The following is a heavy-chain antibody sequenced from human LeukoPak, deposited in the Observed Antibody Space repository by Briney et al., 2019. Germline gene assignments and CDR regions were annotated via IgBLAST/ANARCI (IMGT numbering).Heavy chain of an antibody. CDR1: GGSISSYY. V-gene: IGHV4-59*01. Sequence: PSETLSLTCTVSGGSISSYYWSWIRQPPGKGLEWIGYIYYSGSTNHNPSLKSRVTISVDTSKNQFSLKLSSVTAADTAVYYCARIKGGSWFDPWGQGTLVTVSS. CDR2: IYYSGST. J-gene: IGHJ5*02. CDR3: ARIKGGSWFDP. D-gene: IGHD3-16*01.